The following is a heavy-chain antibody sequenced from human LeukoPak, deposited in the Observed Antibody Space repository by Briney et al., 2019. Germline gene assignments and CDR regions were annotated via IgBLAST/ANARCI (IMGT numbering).Heavy chain of an antibody. V-gene: IGHV4-59*08. CDR1: GGSISGYF. Sequence: SETLSLTCTVSGGSISGYFWSWVRQPPEKGLEWIGYIHYGGTTKYNPSLKSRVTLSVDTSTDQFSLKLSSVTAADTAVYYCARGCCSDSGCYNAFDVWGQGTMVTVSS. J-gene: IGHJ3*01. D-gene: IGHD2-15*01. CDR2: IHYGGTT. CDR3: ARGCCSDSGCYNAFDV.